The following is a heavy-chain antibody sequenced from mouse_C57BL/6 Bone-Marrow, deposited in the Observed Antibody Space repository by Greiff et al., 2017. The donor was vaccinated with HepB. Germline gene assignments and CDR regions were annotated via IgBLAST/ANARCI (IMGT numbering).Heavy chain of an antibody. CDR1: GYTFTSYW. CDR3: ATRFITTDLYYFDY. J-gene: IGHJ2*01. D-gene: IGHD1-1*01. V-gene: IGHV1-72*01. CDR2: IDPNSGGT. Sequence: QVQLQQPGAELVKPGASVKLSCKASGYTFTSYWMHWVKQRPGRGLEWIGRIDPNSGGTKYNEKFKSKATLTVDKPSSTAYMQLSSRTSEDSAVYYFATRFITTDLYYFDYWGQGTTLTVSS.